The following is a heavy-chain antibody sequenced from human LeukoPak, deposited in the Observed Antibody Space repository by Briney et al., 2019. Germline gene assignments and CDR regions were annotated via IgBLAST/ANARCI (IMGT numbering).Heavy chain of an antibody. J-gene: IGHJ4*02. CDR3: AIRYRDY. D-gene: IGHD1-14*01. CDR1: GFTFSDYR. V-gene: IGHV3-7*02. Sequence: GGSLRLSCVASGFTFSDYRMTWFRQAPGKGLEWVANIKQDGGEKYYVDSVKGRFTISRDNARNSLYLQMNSLRVEDTAVYYCAIRYRDYWGQGTLVTVSS. CDR2: IKQDGGEK.